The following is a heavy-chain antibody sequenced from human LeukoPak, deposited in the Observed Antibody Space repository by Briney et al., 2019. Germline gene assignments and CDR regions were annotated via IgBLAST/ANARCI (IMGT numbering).Heavy chain of an antibody. CDR2: IYSGGST. Sequence: GGSLRLSCAASGFTVSSNYMSWVRQAPGKGLEWVSVIYSGGSTYYADSVKGRFTISRDNSKNTLYLQMNSLRAEDTAVYYCAGASIAVAGTFDYWGQGTLVTVSS. CDR3: AGASIAVAGTFDY. V-gene: IGHV3-66*01. CDR1: GFTVSSNY. D-gene: IGHD6-19*01. J-gene: IGHJ4*02.